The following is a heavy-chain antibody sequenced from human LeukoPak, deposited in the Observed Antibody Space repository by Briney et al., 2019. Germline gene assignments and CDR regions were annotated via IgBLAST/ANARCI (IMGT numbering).Heavy chain of an antibody. Sequence: GGSLRLSCAASGFTFSSYWMSWVRQAPGKGLEWVSAISGSGGSTYYADSVKGRFTISRDNSKNTLYLQMNSLRAEDTAVYYCAKDDADTAMALGIDYWGQGTLVTVSS. CDR2: ISGSGGST. D-gene: IGHD5-18*01. V-gene: IGHV3-23*01. CDR1: GFTFSSYW. J-gene: IGHJ4*02. CDR3: AKDDADTAMALGIDY.